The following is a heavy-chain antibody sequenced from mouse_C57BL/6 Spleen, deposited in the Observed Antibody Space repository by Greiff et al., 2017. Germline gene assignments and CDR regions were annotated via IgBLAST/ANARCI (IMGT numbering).Heavy chain of an antibody. CDR2: FTMYSDAT. D-gene: IGHD1-1*01. CDR1: YFAFMASA. CDR3: ARSITTVVEGAMDY. V-gene: IGHV1-49*01. J-gene: IGHJ4*01. Sequence: LQQSGAELVRPGSSVKLSCKDSYFAFMASAMHWVQQRPGHGLEWIGSFTMYSDATEYSETFKGKATLTANTSSSTAYMELSSLTSEDSAVYYCARSITTVVEGAMDYWGQGTSVTVSS.